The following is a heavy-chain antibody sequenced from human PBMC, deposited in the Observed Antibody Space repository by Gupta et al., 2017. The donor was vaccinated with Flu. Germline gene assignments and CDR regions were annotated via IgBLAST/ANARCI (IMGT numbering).Heavy chain of an antibody. CDR3: ARTYSSGHHNRGNWFDP. V-gene: IGHV4-4*07. Sequence: QVQLQESGPGLVKPSETLSLTCTVSGGSISSYYWSWIRQPAGKGLEWIGRIYTSGSTNYNPSLKSRVTMSVDTSKNQFSLKLSSVTAADTAVYYCARTYSSGHHNRGNWFDPWGQGTLVTVSS. J-gene: IGHJ5*02. CDR2: IYTSGST. CDR1: GGSISSYY. D-gene: IGHD6-19*01.